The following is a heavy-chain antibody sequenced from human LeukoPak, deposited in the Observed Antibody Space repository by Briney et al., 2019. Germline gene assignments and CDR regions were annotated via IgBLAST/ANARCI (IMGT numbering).Heavy chain of an antibody. CDR3: ARSRDYMDV. V-gene: IGHV4-31*03. CDR2: TYYSGYA. Sequence: SETLSLTCTVSGGSISSGGYYWSWIRQHPGKGLEWIAYTYYSGYAYYNPSLKSRLTMSVDTSKNQFSLKLSSVTAADTAVYYCARSRDYMDVWGEGTTVTVSS. CDR1: GGSISSGGYY. J-gene: IGHJ6*03.